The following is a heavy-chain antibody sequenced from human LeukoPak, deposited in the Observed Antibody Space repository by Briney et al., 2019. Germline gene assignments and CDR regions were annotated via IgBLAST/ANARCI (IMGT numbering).Heavy chain of an antibody. CDR3: AKPGFTMILI. V-gene: IGHV3-23*01. CDR1: GFTFNSTA. CDR2: ISSSGDST. Sequence: GGSLRLFCAASGFTFNSTAMSWVRQAPGKGLEWVSGISSSGDSTHYADSVKGRFTISRDNSKNTLYLQLSSLRAEDTAVYYCAKPGFTMILIWGQGTLVTVSS. D-gene: IGHD3-22*01. J-gene: IGHJ4*02.